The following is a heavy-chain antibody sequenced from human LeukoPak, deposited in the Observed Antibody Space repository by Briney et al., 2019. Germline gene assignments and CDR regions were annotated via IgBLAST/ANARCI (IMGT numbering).Heavy chain of an antibody. Sequence: GGSLRLSCAASGFTFSSYAMSWVRQAPGKGLEWVSAISGSGGSTYYADSVKGRFTISRDNSKNTLYLQMNSLKTEDTAVYFCSRDQTPYYWGQGTLVTVSS. D-gene: IGHD5-24*01. J-gene: IGHJ4*02. CDR2: ISGSGGST. V-gene: IGHV3-23*01. CDR1: GFTFSSYA. CDR3: SRDQTPYY.